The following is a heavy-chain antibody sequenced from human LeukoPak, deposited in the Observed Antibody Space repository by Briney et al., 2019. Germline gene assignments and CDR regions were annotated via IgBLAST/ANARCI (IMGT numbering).Heavy chain of an antibody. CDR2: IYPGDSDT. V-gene: IGHV5-51*01. J-gene: IGHJ3*02. D-gene: IGHD3-22*01. CDR1: GYSFTSYW. Sequence: GESLKISCKGSGYSFTSYWIGWVRQMPGKGLEWMGIIYPGDSDTRYSPSFQGQVTISADKSISTAYLQWSSLKASDTAMYYCAGGYYYDSSGYLRLRAPEAGTDAFDIWGQGTMVTVSS. CDR3: AGGYYYDSSGYLRLRAPEAGTDAFDI.